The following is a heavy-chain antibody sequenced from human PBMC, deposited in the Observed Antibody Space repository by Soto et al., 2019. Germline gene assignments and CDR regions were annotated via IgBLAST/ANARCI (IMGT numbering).Heavy chain of an antibody. J-gene: IGHJ4*02. CDR2: INYSERT. CDR3: ARGSRGSFSPFDY. Sequence: PSETLSLTCAVYGGSFSGYYWSWIRQPPGMGLEWLGEINYSERTNYNPSLKSRVTTSADTSKNQFSLNLSSVTAADTAVYYCARGSRGSFSPFDYWGQGTQVTVSS. CDR1: GGSFSGYY. D-gene: IGHD1-26*01. V-gene: IGHV4-34*01.